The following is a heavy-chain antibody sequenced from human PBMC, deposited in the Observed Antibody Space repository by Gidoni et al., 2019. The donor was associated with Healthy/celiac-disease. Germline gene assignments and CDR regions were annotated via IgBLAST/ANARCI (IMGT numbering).Heavy chain of an antibody. CDR1: GGSFSGYY. V-gene: IGHV4-34*01. D-gene: IGHD3-16*02. CDR3: ARGRGYYDYVWGSYRYWIFDY. CDR2: INHSGST. J-gene: IGHJ4*02. Sequence: QVQLQQWGAGLLKPSETLSLTCAVYGGSFSGYYWTWIRQPPGKGLEWIGEINHSGSTNYNPSLKSRVTISVDTSKNQFSLKLSSVTAADTAVYYCARGRGYYDYVWGSYRYWIFDYWGQGTLVTVSS.